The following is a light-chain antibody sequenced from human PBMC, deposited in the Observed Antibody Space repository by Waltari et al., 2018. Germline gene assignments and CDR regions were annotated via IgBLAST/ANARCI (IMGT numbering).Light chain of an antibody. V-gene: IGLV1-44*01. CDR2: YNS. J-gene: IGLJ3*02. CDR3: GAWDDNVNGPV. CDR1: SSNLGSNP. Sequence: QSVLTQPPSASGTPGQRVTISCAGSSSNLGSNPVNWYQQLPGSAPKLLIYYNSQRPSGVPDRFSGSKSGTSASLAISGLQSEDEADFYCGAWDDNVNGPVFGGGTRLTVL.